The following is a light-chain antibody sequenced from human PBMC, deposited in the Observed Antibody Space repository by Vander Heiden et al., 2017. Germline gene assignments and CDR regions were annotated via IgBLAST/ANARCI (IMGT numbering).Light chain of an antibody. CDR2: QDN. V-gene: IGLV3-1*01. J-gene: IGLJ3*02. CDR1: ELGDKF. CDR3: QTWASGAAV. Sequence: SYELTQPPSVSVSPGQTASISCSGHELGDKFACWYRQKPGQSPVVLIYQDNKRPSGIPERFSGSNSGNTATLTISGTQVMDEADYFCQTWASGAAVFGGGTRLTVL.